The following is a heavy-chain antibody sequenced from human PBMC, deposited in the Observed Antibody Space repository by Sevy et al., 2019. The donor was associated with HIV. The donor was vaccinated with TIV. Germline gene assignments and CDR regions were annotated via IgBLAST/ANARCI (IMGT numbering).Heavy chain of an antibody. Sequence: ASMKVSCKASGYTFTSYGISWVRQAPGQGLEWMGWISAYNGNTNYAQKLQGRVTMTTDTSTSTAYMELRSLRSDETAVYYCAREDCSSTSCYTRDYYYGMDVWGQGTTVTVSS. V-gene: IGHV1-18*01. J-gene: IGHJ6*02. CDR2: ISAYNGNT. CDR1: GYTFTSYG. CDR3: AREDCSSTSCYTRDYYYGMDV. D-gene: IGHD2-2*02.